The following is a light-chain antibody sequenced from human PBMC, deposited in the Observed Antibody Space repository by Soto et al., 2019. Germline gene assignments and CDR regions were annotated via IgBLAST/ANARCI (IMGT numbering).Light chain of an antibody. J-gene: IGKJ1*01. CDR3: QQYNTYSPT. V-gene: IGKV1-5*03. CDR1: QSISGW. Sequence: DIQMTQSPSTLSAFVGDRVTITCLASQSISGWLAWYQQKPGKAPHLLIYKASSLESGVPSRFSGSGSGTEFTLTISSLQPDDFATYYCQQYNTYSPTFGQGTKV. CDR2: KAS.